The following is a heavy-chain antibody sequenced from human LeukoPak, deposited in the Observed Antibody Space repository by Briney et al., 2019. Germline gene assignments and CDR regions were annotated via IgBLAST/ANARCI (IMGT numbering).Heavy chain of an antibody. CDR2: IKQDGTEK. V-gene: IGHV3-7*01. D-gene: IGHD6-19*01. CDR1: GFTFTTYW. Sequence: GGSLRLSCAASGFTFTTYWMSWVRQAPGKGLEWVANIKQDGTEKYYVDSVKGRFTISRDNAKNSLYLQMNSLRVEDTAVYYCARDQVSVAGTGIDYWGQGTLVTVSS. J-gene: IGHJ4*02. CDR3: ARDQVSVAGTGIDY.